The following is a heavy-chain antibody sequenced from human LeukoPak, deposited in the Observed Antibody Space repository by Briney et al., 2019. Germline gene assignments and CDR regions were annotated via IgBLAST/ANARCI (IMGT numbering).Heavy chain of an antibody. Sequence: ASVKVSCKASGYTFTSYYMHWLRQAARQPREWMGILNPSGGSTSYAQKFQGRVTMTRNTSISTAYMELSSLRPEDTAVYYCARGRGYYYYYMDVWGKGTTVTISS. J-gene: IGHJ6*03. D-gene: IGHD3-10*01. CDR3: ARGRGYYYYYMDV. CDR2: LNPSGGST. CDR1: GYTFTSYY. V-gene: IGHV1-46*01.